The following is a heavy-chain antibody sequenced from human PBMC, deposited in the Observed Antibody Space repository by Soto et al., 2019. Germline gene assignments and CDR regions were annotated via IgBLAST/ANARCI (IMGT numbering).Heavy chain of an antibody. D-gene: IGHD3-16*01. CDR2: IKQDGSEK. V-gene: IGHV3-7*04. J-gene: IGHJ6*02. CDR3: SRAGFRRVMIYCGMDV. CDR1: GFTFSGDW. Sequence: EVQLVESGGGLVQPGGSLRLSCAASGFTFSGDWMSWVRKAPGKGLEWVANIKQDGSEKYYVDSVKGRFTISRDNANNSPYLQMNSLSAEDTAVYSCSRAGFRRVMIYCGMDVWGQGTTVTVSS.